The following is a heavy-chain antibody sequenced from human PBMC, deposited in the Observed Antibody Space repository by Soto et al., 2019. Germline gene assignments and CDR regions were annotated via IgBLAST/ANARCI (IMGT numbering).Heavy chain of an antibody. J-gene: IGHJ4*02. Sequence: QVQLQESGPGLVKPSETLSLTCTVSGGSISSYYWSWIRQPPGKGLEWIGYIYYSGSTNYNPSLKRRVTRSVDTSKNQFSLKLSSVTAADTAVYYCARVTMVRGVIITLGFDYWGQGTLVTVSS. CDR2: IYYSGST. CDR1: GGSISSYY. CDR3: ARVTMVRGVIITLGFDY. D-gene: IGHD3-10*01. V-gene: IGHV4-59*01.